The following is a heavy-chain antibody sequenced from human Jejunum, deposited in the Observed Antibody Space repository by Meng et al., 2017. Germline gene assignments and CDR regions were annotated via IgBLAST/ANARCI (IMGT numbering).Heavy chain of an antibody. CDR3: ARHTGNLGLDY. J-gene: IGHJ4*02. D-gene: IGHD4-23*01. Sequence: QVQLLQSESELKKPGASVKVSCEASGYTFSSQPLNWVRQAPGQGLEWIGWINTNTGNANYGPDFTGRFVFSLDTSVSTAYLQISSLSAEDTAVYYCARHTGNLGLDYWGQGTLVTVSS. V-gene: IGHV7-4-1*02. CDR2: INTNTGNA. CDR1: GYTFSSQP.